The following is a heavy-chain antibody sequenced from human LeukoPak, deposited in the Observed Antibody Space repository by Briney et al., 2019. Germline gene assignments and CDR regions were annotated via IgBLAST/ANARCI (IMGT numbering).Heavy chain of an antibody. CDR2: INHSGST. Sequence: SETLPLTCAVYGGSFSGYYWSWIRQPPGKGLEWIGEINHSGSTNYNPSLKSRVTISVDTSKNQFSLKLSSVTAADTAVYYCARTPYYYDSSGDQDIVIDYWGQGTLVTVSS. CDR3: ARTPYYYDSSGDQDIVIDY. J-gene: IGHJ4*02. D-gene: IGHD3-22*01. CDR1: GGSFSGYY. V-gene: IGHV4-34*01.